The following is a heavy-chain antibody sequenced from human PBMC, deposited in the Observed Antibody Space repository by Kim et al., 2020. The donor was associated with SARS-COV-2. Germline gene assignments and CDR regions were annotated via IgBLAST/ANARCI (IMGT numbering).Heavy chain of an antibody. CDR3: ARKITPSGYSNAATQDYYYYGMYV. J-gene: IGHJ6*02. CDR1: GYTFISYS. D-gene: IGHD5-18*01. Sequence: ASVKVSCKASGYTFISYSMNWVRQAPGQGLEWMGWINTNTGNPTYAQGFTGRFVFSLDTSVSTAYLQISSLKAEDTAVYYCARKITPSGYSNAATQDYYYYGMYVWGQGTTVTVSS. V-gene: IGHV7-4-1*02. CDR2: INTNTGNP.